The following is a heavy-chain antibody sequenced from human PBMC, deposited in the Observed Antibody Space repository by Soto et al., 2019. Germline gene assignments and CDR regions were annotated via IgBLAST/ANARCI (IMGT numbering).Heavy chain of an antibody. D-gene: IGHD3-10*01. CDR2: ISYDGSNK. CDR1: GFTFSSYG. V-gene: IGHV3-30*18. J-gene: IGHJ4*02. Sequence: QVQLVESGGGVVQPGRSLRLSCAASGFTFSSYGMHWVRQAPGKGLEWVAVISYDGSNKYYADSVKGRFTISRDNSKNTLYLQMNSRRAEDTAVYYCAKGPVSSVYVDYWGQGTMVAVSS. CDR3: AKGPVSSVYVDY.